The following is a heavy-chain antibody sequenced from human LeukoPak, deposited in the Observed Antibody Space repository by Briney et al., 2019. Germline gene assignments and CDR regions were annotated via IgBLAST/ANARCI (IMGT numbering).Heavy chain of an antibody. J-gene: IGHJ6*02. Sequence: ASVKVSCKASGYSFNNHGISWVRQAPGQGLEWMAWISTDNGNTKYAQKFQGRVTMTIDTSTTTAYMELRSLRSDDTAVYYCARGDGMDVWGQGTTVTVSS. V-gene: IGHV1-18*01. CDR2: ISTDNGNT. CDR1: GYSFNNHG. CDR3: ARGDGMDV.